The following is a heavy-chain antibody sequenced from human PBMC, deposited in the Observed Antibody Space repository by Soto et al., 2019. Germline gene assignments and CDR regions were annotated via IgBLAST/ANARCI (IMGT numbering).Heavy chain of an antibody. J-gene: IGHJ6*02. CDR1: GGTFITYA. D-gene: IGHD3-3*01. Sequence: QVQLVQSGAEVKKPGSSVRASCKVSGGTFITYAINWVRQAPGQGLEWMGVIIPIFGTVNYAQKFQGRVTITADKSTSTASMELSSLRSEDTAVYYCAGSGTDFWSGPPLNYYYGLDVWGQGTTVTVSS. CDR3: AGSGTDFWSGPPLNYYYGLDV. CDR2: IIPIFGTV. V-gene: IGHV1-69*06.